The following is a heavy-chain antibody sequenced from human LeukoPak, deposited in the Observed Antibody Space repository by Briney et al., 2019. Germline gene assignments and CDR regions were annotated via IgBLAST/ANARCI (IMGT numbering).Heavy chain of an antibody. J-gene: IGHJ3*02. V-gene: IGHV3-30*04. CDR3: ARDHIEYYDSPDDAFDI. CDR1: GFTFSSYA. CDR2: ISYDGSSK. Sequence: GGSLRLSCAASGFTFSSYAMHWVRQAPGKGLEWVAVISYDGSSKYYADSVKGRFTISRDNSKSTLYLQMNSLRAEDTAVYYCARDHIEYYDSPDDAFDIWGQGTMVTVSS. D-gene: IGHD3-3*01.